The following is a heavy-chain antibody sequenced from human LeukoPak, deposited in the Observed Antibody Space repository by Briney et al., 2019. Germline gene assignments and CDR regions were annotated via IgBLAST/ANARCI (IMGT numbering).Heavy chain of an antibody. Sequence: PSETLSLTCAVYGGSFSGYYWSWIRQPPGKGLEWIGEINHSGSTNYNPSLKSRVTISVETTKNQFSLKLSSVTAADSAVYYCARGRFRILNWFDPWGQGTLVTVSS. D-gene: IGHD2-15*01. CDR3: ARGRFRILNWFDP. J-gene: IGHJ5*02. V-gene: IGHV4-34*01. CDR1: GGSFSGYY. CDR2: INHSGST.